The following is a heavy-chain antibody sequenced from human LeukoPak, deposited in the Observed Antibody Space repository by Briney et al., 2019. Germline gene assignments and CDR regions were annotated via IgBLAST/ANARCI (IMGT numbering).Heavy chain of an antibody. CDR2: IRNKVNSYIT. Sequence: GGSLRLSCAASGFTFSDHYMDWVRQAPGKGLEWVGRIRNKVNSYITEYAASATGRFTISRDDSKNSLYLQMNSLKTEDTAVYYCTRVAPVTGSRYFDYWGQGALVTVSS. J-gene: IGHJ4*02. CDR1: GFTFSDHY. V-gene: IGHV3-72*01. D-gene: IGHD6-19*01. CDR3: TRVAPVTGSRYFDY.